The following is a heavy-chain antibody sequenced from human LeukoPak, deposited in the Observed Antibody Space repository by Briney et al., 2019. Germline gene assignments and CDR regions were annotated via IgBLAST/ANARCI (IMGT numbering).Heavy chain of an antibody. CDR1: RFTPSRNY. Sequence: PGGSLRLSRAPSRFTPSRNYMSTVGQAAGTRLEWVSVIYSGGSTYYPDSVTGRFTISRDNFKNTLYLQMNSLRAEDTAVYYCAAGEVGWNYFDYWGQGTLVTVSS. CDR3: AAGEVGWNYFDY. V-gene: IGHV3-53*01. CDR2: IYSGGST. D-gene: IGHD3-16*01. J-gene: IGHJ4*02.